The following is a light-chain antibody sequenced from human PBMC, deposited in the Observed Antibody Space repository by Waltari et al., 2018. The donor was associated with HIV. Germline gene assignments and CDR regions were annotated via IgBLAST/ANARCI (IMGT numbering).Light chain of an antibody. J-gene: IGLJ3*02. CDR2: DNN. CDR1: SSNIGSPS. Sequence: QSVLTQPPSVSAAPGQTVTISCPGSSSNIGSPSVSWYQQLPGTAPKLLIYDNNKRPSGIPDRFSGSKSGTSATVGITGLQTGDEADYYCGTWDSSLSAVFGGGTKLTVL. V-gene: IGLV1-51*01. CDR3: GTWDSSLSAV.